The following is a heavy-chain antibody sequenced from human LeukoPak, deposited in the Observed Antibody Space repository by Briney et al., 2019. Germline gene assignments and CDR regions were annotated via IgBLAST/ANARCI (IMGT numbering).Heavy chain of an antibody. V-gene: IGHV3-7*01. J-gene: IGHJ4*02. CDR3: VRGKSVGGYQPYY. D-gene: IGHD5-12*01. Sequence: GGSLRLSCEASGFTFSSYWMSWVRQAPGKGLEWVANIKQDGSEKKYLDSVKGRFTISRDNAKNSMYLQMNSLRAEDTAVYYCVRGKSVGGYQPYYWGQGTLVTVSS. CDR2: IKQDGSEK. CDR1: GFTFSSYW.